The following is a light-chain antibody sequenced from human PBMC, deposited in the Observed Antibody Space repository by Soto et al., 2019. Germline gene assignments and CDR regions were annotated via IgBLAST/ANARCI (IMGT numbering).Light chain of an antibody. CDR1: QNIKTF. Sequence: DIQMTQSPSSLSASVGDSVTITCRASQNIKTFLNWYQQKPGKTTKLLICAAYSLKSGVPSRFSGGGSGTDFTLTISSLQPEDFATYFCQQSYGSPWTFGQGTKVEI. CDR3: QQSYGSPWT. V-gene: IGKV1-39*01. CDR2: AAY. J-gene: IGKJ1*01.